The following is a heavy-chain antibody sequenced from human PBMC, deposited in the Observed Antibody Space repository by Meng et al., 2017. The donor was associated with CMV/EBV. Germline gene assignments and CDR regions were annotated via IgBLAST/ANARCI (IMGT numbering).Heavy chain of an antibody. Sequence: ESLKISCTVSGGSISSSSYYWGWIRQPPGKGLEWIGSIYYSGSTYYNPSLKGRVTISVDTSKNQFSLKLSSVTAADTAVYYCARDRRLDTAMAAYNWFDPWGQGTLVTVSS. J-gene: IGHJ5*02. V-gene: IGHV4-39*07. CDR2: IYYSGST. D-gene: IGHD5-18*01. CDR1: GGSISSSSYY. CDR3: ARDRRLDTAMAAYNWFDP.